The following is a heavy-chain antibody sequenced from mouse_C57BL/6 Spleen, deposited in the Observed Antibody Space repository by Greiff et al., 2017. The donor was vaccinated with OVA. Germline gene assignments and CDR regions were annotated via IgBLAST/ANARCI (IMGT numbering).Heavy chain of an antibody. J-gene: IGHJ4*01. V-gene: IGHV6-3*01. CDR2: IRFKSDNYAS. CDR1: GFTFSNYW. D-gene: IGHD2-4*01. Sequence: EVKLMESGGGLVQPGGSMKLSCVASGFTFSNYWMNWVRQSPEKGLEWVAQIRFKSDNYASHYAEFVKGRFTISRDDSKSSVYQQMNNLRAEDTGIYYGTRDYDGYYYAMDYWGQGTSVTVSS. CDR3: TRDYDGYYYAMDY.